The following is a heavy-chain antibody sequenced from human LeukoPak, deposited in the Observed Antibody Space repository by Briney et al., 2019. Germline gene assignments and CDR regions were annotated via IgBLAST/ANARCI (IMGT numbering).Heavy chain of an antibody. CDR3: AREPSGLLFDY. V-gene: IGHV1-18*01. CDR2: ISPYNDNT. J-gene: IGHJ4*02. CDR1: GYTFTKFG. Sequence: ASVRVSCKASGYTFTKFGISWVRQAPGQEFEWMGWISPYNDNTNYAKKFQGRVTLTTDTSTSTAYMELRGLTSDDTAVYYCAREPSGLLFDYWGLGTLVTVSS. D-gene: IGHD6-25*01.